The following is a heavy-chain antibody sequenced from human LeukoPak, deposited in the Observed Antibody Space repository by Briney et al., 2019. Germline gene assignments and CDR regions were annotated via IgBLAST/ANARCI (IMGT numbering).Heavy chain of an antibody. D-gene: IGHD2-2*01. V-gene: IGHV4-39*07. J-gene: IGHJ6*03. Sequence: SETLSLTCTVSGGSISSSSYYWGWIRQPPGKGLEWIGSIYYSGSTYYNPSLKSRVTISVDTSKNQFSLKLSSVTAADTAVYYCARVVVPAAIHYYYYYMDVWGKGITVTVSS. CDR1: GGSISSSSYY. CDR2: IYYSGST. CDR3: ARVVVPAAIHYYYYYMDV.